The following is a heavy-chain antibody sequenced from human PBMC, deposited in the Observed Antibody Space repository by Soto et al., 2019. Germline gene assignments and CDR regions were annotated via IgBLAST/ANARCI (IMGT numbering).Heavy chain of an antibody. CDR1: GGSFSGYY. V-gene: IGHV4-34*01. J-gene: IGHJ3*02. CDR2: INHSGST. Sequence: QVQLQQWGAGLLKPSETLSLTCAVYGGSFSGYYWSWIRQPPGKVLEWIGEINHSGSTNYNPSLKSLVTISVDTSKNQFSLKLSSVTAADTAVYYCARAPSIAALSAFDIWGQGTMVTVSS. D-gene: IGHD6-6*01. CDR3: ARAPSIAALSAFDI.